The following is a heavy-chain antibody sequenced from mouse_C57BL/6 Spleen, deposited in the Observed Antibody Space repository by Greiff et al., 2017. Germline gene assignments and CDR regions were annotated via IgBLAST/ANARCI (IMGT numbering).Heavy chain of an antibody. CDR1: GFTFSNYW. CDR2: IRLKSDNYAT. V-gene: IGHV6-3*01. J-gene: IGHJ4*01. D-gene: IGHD2-4*01. CDR3: TGWDDYDVGDAMDY. Sequence: EVKLEESGGGLVQPGGSMKLSCVASGFTFSNYWMNWVRQSPEKGLEWVAQIRLKSDNYATHYAESVKGRFTISRNDSKSSVYLQMNNLRADDTGIYYCTGWDDYDVGDAMDYWGQGASVTVSS.